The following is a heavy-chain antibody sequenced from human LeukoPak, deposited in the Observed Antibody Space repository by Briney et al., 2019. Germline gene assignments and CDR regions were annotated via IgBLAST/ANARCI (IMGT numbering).Heavy chain of an antibody. D-gene: IGHD3-22*01. CDR3: ARDGSYYYDSSPRLDY. CDR2: ISSSGSTI. V-gene: IGHV3-48*03. CDR1: GFTFSSYE. Sequence: GGSLRLSCAASGFTFSSYEMNWVRQAPGKGLEWLSYISSSGSTIYYADSVKGRFTISRDNAKNTLYLQMNSLRAEDTAVYYCARDGSYYYDSSPRLDYWGQGTLVTVSS. J-gene: IGHJ4*02.